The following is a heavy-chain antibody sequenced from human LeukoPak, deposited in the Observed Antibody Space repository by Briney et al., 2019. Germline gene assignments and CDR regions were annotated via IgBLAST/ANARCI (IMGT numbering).Heavy chain of an antibody. J-gene: IGHJ6*02. CDR1: GFTFSSCG. CDR3: ARDGRGNSSGWTGKNYGMDV. D-gene: IGHD6-19*01. V-gene: IGHV3-33*01. Sequence: GRSLRLSCAASGFTFSSCGMHWVRQAPGKGLEWVAVIWYDGSNKYYADSVKGRFTISRDNSKNTLYLQMNSLRAEDTAVYYCARDGRGNSSGWTGKNYGMDVWGQGTTVTVSS. CDR2: IWYDGSNK.